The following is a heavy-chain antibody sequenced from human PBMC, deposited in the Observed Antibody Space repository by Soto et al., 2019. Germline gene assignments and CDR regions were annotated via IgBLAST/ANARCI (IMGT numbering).Heavy chain of an antibody. D-gene: IGHD2-2*01. J-gene: IGHJ6*02. CDR1: GYSISSGYY. V-gene: IGHV4-38-2*02. Sequence: LSLTCAVSGYSISSGYYWGWIRQPPGKGLEWIGSIYYSGSTYYNPSLKSRVTISVDTSKNQFSLKLSSVTAADTAVYYCARDGGKRYCSSTSCLYGMDVWGQGTTVTVSS. CDR3: ARDGGKRYCSSTSCLYGMDV. CDR2: IYYSGST.